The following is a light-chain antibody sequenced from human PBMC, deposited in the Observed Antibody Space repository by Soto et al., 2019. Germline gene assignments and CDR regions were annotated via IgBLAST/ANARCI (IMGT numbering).Light chain of an antibody. J-gene: IGKJ5*01. CDR2: GAS. Sequence: EIVLTQSPATLSLSPGERATLSCRASQSVSSRYLAWYQQKPGQATRLLIYGASTRATGIPARFSGSWSGTEFTLTISSLQSEDFAVYYCQQYNNWPPITFGQGTRLRL. CDR3: QQYNNWPPIT. CDR1: QSVSSRY. V-gene: IGKV3-15*01.